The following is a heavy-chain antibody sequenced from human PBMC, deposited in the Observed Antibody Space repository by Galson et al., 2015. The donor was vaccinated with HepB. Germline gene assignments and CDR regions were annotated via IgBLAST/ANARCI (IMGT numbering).Heavy chain of an antibody. D-gene: IGHD6-19*01. CDR1: GFTFKNYG. V-gene: IGHV3-23*01. CDR2: ISGSGGSI. Sequence: SLRLSCAASGFTFKNYGMSWVRQAPGKGLEWVSTISGSGGSIYYADSVKGRFTISRDNSKNTLSLQMNSLGAEDTALYYCAKDQGSSGWSGTEYFQEWGQGTLVTVSS. J-gene: IGHJ1*01. CDR3: AKDQGSSGWSGTEYFQE.